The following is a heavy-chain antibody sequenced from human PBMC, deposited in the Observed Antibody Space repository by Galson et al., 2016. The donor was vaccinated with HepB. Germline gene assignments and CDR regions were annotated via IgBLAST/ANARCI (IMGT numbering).Heavy chain of an antibody. Sequence: SVKVSCKVSGYTLTKLSMHWVRQAPGKGLEWMGGFDPEGAETIYAQKFQGRVTMTEDTSTDTSYMELSSLRSEDTAVYYWATWVITFGGALGYWGQGTLVTVSS. V-gene: IGHV1-24*01. D-gene: IGHD3-16*01. CDR3: ATWVITFGGALGY. CDR1: GYTLTKLS. CDR2: FDPEGAET. J-gene: IGHJ4*02.